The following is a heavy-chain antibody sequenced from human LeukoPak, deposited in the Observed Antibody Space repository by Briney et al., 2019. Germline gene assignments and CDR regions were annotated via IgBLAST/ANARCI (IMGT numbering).Heavy chain of an antibody. J-gene: IGHJ3*02. CDR1: GFTFSSYS. Sequence: GGSLRLSCAASGFTFSSYSMNWVRQAPGKGLEWVSYISSGGSTVHYADSVKGRFTISRDNAKNSLYLQMNSLRAEDTAVYYCARVIIVGATGIWGQGTMVTVSS. CDR2: ISSGGSTV. D-gene: IGHD1-26*01. V-gene: IGHV3-48*04. CDR3: ARVIIVGATGI.